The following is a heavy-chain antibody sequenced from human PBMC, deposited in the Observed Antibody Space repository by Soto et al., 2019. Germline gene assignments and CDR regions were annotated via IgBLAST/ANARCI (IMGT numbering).Heavy chain of an antibody. CDR3: ARGDSTGSPRGWFDP. CDR2: ISTYNGDT. V-gene: IGHV1-18*04. CDR1: GYSFTSYG. Sequence: QVQLVQSVTEVKKPGASVQVSCNASGYSFTSYGINWVRQAPGQGLEWMGWISTYNGDTNYAQKFQGRVTMTTDTSTTTAYMELRRLTSDDTAVYFCARGDSTGSPRGWFDPWGQGTVVTVSS. J-gene: IGHJ5*02. D-gene: IGHD6-19*01.